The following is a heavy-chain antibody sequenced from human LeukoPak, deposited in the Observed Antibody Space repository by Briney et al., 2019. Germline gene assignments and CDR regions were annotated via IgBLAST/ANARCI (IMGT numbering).Heavy chain of an antibody. CDR2: ISYDGSNK. CDR3: ARDSGVYMEAFDI. CDR1: GFTFSSYA. D-gene: IGHD1-26*01. V-gene: IGHV3-30-3*01. Sequence: PGGSLRLSCAASGFTFSSYAMHWVRQAPGKGLEWVAVISYDGSNKYYADSVKGRFTISRDNSKNTLYLQMNSLRAEDTAVYYCARDSGVYMEAFDIWGQGTMVTVSS. J-gene: IGHJ3*02.